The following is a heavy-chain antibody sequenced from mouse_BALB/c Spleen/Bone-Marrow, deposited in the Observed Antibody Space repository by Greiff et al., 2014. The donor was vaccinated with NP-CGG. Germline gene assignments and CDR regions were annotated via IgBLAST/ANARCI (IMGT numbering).Heavy chain of an antibody. CDR2: ISSGGSYT. Sequence: DVQLQESGGGLVKPGGSLKLSCAASGFTFSSYAMSWVRQTPEKRLEWVATISSGGSYTYYPDSVKGRFTISRDNAKNTLYLQMSSLRSEDTAVYYCARHGITRLLDYWGQGTTLTVSS. CDR3: ARHGITRLLDY. CDR1: GFTFSSYA. D-gene: IGHD2-4*01. J-gene: IGHJ2*01. V-gene: IGHV5-9-3*01.